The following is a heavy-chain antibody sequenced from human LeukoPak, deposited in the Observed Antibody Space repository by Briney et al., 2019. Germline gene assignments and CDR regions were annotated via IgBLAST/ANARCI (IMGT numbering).Heavy chain of an antibody. CDR1: GLTLSSYG. V-gene: IGHV3-23*01. CDR3: AKSNGYGLVDI. D-gene: IGHD3-10*01. J-gene: IGHJ3*02. CDR2: LSGSGGNT. Sequence: SGGSLRLSCAVSGLTLSSYGMSWVRQAPGKGLEWVSALSGSGGNTYYADSVKGRFTISRDNSKNTLYLQMNSLRAEDTAVYYCAKSNGYGLVDIWGQGTMVTVSS.